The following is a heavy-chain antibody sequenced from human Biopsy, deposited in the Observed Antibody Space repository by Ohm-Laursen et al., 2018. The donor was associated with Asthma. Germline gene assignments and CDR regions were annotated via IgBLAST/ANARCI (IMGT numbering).Heavy chain of an antibody. CDR1: GYTFIGYH. D-gene: IGHD7-27*01. V-gene: IGHV1-2*06. J-gene: IGHJ5*02. CDR2: INPNSGGT. Sequence: ASVKVSCKTSGYTFIGYHIHWVRQAPGQGLEWMGRINPNSGGTNYAQKFQGRVTMTSDTSTSTAYMELSRLRPDDTALYYCARGQKSPGDRWFDPWGQGTLVTVSS. CDR3: ARGQKSPGDRWFDP.